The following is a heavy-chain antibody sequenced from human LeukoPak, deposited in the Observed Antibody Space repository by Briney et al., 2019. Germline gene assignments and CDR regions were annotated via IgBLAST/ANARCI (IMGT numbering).Heavy chain of an antibody. V-gene: IGHV3-30-3*01. CDR3: ARDGPCGGDCYIDY. D-gene: IGHD2-21*02. J-gene: IGHJ4*02. CDR1: GFTFSSYA. CDR2: ISYDGSNK. Sequence: PGRSLRLACAASGFTFSSYAIHWVRQAPGKVLEWVAVISYDGSNKYYADSVKGRFTISRDNSKNTLYLQMNSLRAEDTAVYYCARDGPCGGDCYIDYWGQGTLVTVSS.